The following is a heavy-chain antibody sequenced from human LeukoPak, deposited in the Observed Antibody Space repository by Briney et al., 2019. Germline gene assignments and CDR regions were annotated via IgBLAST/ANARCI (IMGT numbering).Heavy chain of an antibody. CDR1: GFPFSSYW. CDR2: ISSSSSYI. D-gene: IGHD3-22*01. CDR3: ARDPDSSGYERFDY. V-gene: IGHV3-21*01. J-gene: IGHJ4*02. Sequence: GGSLRLSCVASGFPFSSYWMTWVRQAPGKGLEWVSSISSSSSYIYYADSVKGRFTISRDNAKNSLYLQMNSLRAEDTAVYYCARDPDSSGYERFDYWGQGTLVTVSS.